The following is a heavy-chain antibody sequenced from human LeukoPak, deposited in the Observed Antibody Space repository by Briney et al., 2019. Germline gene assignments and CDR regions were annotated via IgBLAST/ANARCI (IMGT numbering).Heavy chain of an antibody. D-gene: IGHD3-9*01. J-gene: IGHJ4*02. CDR3: ARDNSDFGPGDFDWTILMDY. V-gene: IGHV1-2*02. Sequence: GASVKVSCKASGYTFTGYYMHWVRQAPGQGLEWMGWINPNSGGTNYAQKLQGRVTMTTDTSTSTAYMELRSLRSDDTAVYYCARDNSDFGPGDFDWTILMDYWGQGTLVTVSS. CDR2: INPNSGGT. CDR1: GYTFTGYY.